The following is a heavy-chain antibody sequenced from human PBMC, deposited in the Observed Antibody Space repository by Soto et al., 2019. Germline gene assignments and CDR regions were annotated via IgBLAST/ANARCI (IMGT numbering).Heavy chain of an antibody. J-gene: IGHJ4*02. CDR2: ISGSGGST. CDR1: GFTFSSYA. Sequence: GGSLRLSCAASGFTFSSYAMSWVRRAPGKGLEWVSAISGSGGSTYYADSVKGRFTISRDNSKNTLYLQMNSLRAEDTAVYYCAKVGRYGDYENWGQGTLVTVSS. V-gene: IGHV3-23*01. D-gene: IGHD4-17*01. CDR3: AKVGRYGDYEN.